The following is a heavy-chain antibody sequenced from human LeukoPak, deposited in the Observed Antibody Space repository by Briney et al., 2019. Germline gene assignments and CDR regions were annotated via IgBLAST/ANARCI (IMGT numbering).Heavy chain of an antibody. J-gene: IGHJ4*02. Sequence: PGGSLRLSCAASGFTFSSYWMSWVRQAPGKGLEWVANIKQDGSEKYYVDSVKGRFTISRDNAKNSLYLQMNSLRPEDTAVYYCARDSHFSYDFWSGYYHSFDYWGPGTLVTVSS. D-gene: IGHD3-3*01. CDR2: IKQDGSEK. CDR1: GFTFSSYW. V-gene: IGHV3-7*01. CDR3: ARDSHFSYDFWSGYYHSFDY.